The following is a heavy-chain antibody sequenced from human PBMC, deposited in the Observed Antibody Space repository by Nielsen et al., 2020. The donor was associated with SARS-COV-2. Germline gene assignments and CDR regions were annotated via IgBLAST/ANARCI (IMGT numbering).Heavy chain of an antibody. Sequence: ASVKVSCKASGYTFTSYYMHWVRQAPGQGLEWMGIINPSSDSTNYAQKFQGRVTMTRDTSTSTVYMEVSSLRSEDTAVYYCASRHPSSSSLALDIWGQGTMVTVSS. V-gene: IGHV1-46*01. D-gene: IGHD6-13*01. CDR1: GYTFTSYY. CDR3: ASRHPSSSSLALDI. CDR2: INPSSDST. J-gene: IGHJ3*02.